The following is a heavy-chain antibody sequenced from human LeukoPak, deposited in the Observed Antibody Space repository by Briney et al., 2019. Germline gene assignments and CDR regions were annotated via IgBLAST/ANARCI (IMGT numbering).Heavy chain of an antibody. CDR1: GGSISSYY. CDR2: IYYSGST. V-gene: IGHV4-59*01. J-gene: IGHJ6*04. Sequence: SETLSLTCTVSGGSISSYYWSWIRQPPGKGLEWIGYIYYSGSTNYNPSLKSRVTISVDTSKNQFSLKLSSVTAADTAVYYCAGTPRVYYYGMDVWGKGTTVTVSS. CDR3: AGTPRVYYYGMDV. D-gene: IGHD2-15*01.